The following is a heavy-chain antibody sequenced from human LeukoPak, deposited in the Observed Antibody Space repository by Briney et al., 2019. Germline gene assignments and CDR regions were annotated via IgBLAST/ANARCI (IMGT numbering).Heavy chain of an antibody. CDR3: ARSHMYGDYGEDI. CDR1: GFTFNTYG. D-gene: IGHD4-17*01. V-gene: IGHV3-48*04. Sequence: GGSLRLSCAASGFTFNTYGMNWFRQAPGRGLEWISYINSVGGTTFYADSVKGRFTISRDDANNTLYLQMNSLRAEDAATYYCARSHMYGDYGEDIWGHGTVVAVSS. CDR2: INSVGGTT. J-gene: IGHJ3*02.